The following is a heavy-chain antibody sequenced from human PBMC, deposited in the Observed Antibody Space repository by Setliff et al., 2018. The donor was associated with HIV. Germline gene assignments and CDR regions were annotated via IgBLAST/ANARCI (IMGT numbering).Heavy chain of an antibody. D-gene: IGHD6-19*01. CDR3: SSGWYYFDY. V-gene: IGHV4-39*07. CDR2: IYYSGSV. CDR1: GGSINRSNYY. Sequence: KPSETLSLTCTVPGGSINRSNYYWGWIRQPPGKALEWIGYIYYSGSVYYNPSLKSRLTISVDTSKNQFSLKLSSVTAADTAVYYCSSGWYYFDYWGQGTLVTVSS. J-gene: IGHJ4*02.